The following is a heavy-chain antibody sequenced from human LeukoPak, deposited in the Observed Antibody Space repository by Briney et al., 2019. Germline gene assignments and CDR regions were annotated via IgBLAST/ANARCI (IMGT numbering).Heavy chain of an antibody. CDR1: GYTFTSYG. D-gene: IGHD3-10*01. J-gene: IGHJ5*02. CDR3: ARVKVRGVIIGNWFDP. CDR2: ISAYNGNT. Sequence: ASVKVSCKASGYTFTSYGISWVRQAPGQGLEWMGWISAYNGNTNYAQKLQGRVTMTTDTSTSTAYMELRSLRSDDTAVYYCARVKVRGVIIGNWFDPWGQGTLVTVSS. V-gene: IGHV1-18*01.